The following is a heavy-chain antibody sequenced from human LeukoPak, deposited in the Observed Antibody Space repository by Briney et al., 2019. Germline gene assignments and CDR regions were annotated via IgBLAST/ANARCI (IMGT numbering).Heavy chain of an antibody. D-gene: IGHD5-24*01. CDR3: ARRSRDGYFLDS. V-gene: IGHV4-4*09. CDR1: GGSMSGYY. J-gene: IGHJ4*02. CDR2: TFSSGAT. Sequence: PSETLSLTCIVSGGSMSGYYWSWIRQPPGKGLEWIGHTFSSGATTYNPSLKSRVTISVDTSRSQFSLNLSSVTAADTAAYYCARRSRDGYFLDSWGQGTLVTISS.